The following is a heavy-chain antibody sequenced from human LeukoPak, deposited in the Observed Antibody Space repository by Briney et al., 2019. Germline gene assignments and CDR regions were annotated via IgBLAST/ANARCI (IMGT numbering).Heavy chain of an antibody. J-gene: IGHJ4*02. CDR1: GGSISSYY. CDR2: IYTSGST. D-gene: IGHD2-2*01. V-gene: IGHV4-4*07. Sequence: ASETLSLTCTVSGGSISSYYWSWIRQPAGKGLEWIGRIYTSGSTNYNPSLKSRVTMSVDTSKNQFSLKLSSVTAADTAVYYCARDAGYCSSTSCYKVFDYWGQGTLVTVSS. CDR3: ARDAGYCSSTSCYKVFDY.